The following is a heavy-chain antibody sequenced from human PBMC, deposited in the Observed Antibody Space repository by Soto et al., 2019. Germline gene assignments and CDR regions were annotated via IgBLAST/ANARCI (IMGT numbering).Heavy chain of an antibody. CDR1: GYTFTDYG. CDR2: ISGYNGNT. CDR3: ARDREYYYDSSGNYYYHYGLDV. D-gene: IGHD3-22*01. V-gene: IGHV1-18*04. Sequence: QVQLVESGAEVKKPGASVKVSCKASGYTFTDYGISCVRQAPGQVLEWMGWISGYNGNTKYAQKFQGRVTMTTDTPTNTAYMELRSLRSDDTAVYYCARDREYYYDSSGNYYYHYGLDVWGQGTTVTVS. J-gene: IGHJ6*02.